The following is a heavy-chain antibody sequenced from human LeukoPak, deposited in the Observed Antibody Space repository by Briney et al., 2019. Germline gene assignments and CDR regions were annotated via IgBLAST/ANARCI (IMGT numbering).Heavy chain of an antibody. CDR2: ISISGSAI. D-gene: IGHD6-19*01. CDR1: GFTFSSYE. CDR3: ARGGSLGY. Sequence: GSLSLSCAASGFTFSSYEMNWVRQAPGKGLEWVSKISISGSAIYYADSVKGRFTISRDNAKSTLYLQMNSLRAEDTAVYYCARGGSLGYWGQGTLVTVTS. J-gene: IGHJ4*02. V-gene: IGHV3-48*03.